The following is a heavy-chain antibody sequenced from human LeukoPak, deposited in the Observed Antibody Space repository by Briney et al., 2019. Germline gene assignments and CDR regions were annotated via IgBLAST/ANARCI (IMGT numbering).Heavy chain of an antibody. Sequence: PSETLSLTCTVSGGSVSSGSFYWGWARQPPGKGLEWIGSGTTYYNPSLKSRVTISVDTSSNRFPLKLTSVTAADTAVYYCARTGGYMVWGVQNWFDPWGQGILVTVSS. D-gene: IGHD3-10*01. V-gene: IGHV4-39*01. CDR3: ARTGGYMVWGVQNWFDP. CDR1: GGSVSSGSFY. J-gene: IGHJ5*02. CDR2: GTT.